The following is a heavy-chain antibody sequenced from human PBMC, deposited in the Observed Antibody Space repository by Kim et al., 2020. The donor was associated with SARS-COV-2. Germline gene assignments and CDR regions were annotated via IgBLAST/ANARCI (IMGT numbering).Heavy chain of an antibody. Sequence: GGSLRLSCAASGFTFSGYYMSWIRQAPGKGLEWVSYISSSGSTIYYADSVKGRFTITSDNDKNPLYLQMNSLRAEDTAVYYCARGVRGCIQYPDGWFDPWGQGTLVTVSS. CDR2: ISSSGSTI. J-gene: IGHJ5*02. D-gene: IGHD3-10*01. V-gene: IGHV3-11*01. CDR3: ARGVRGCIQYPDGWFDP. CDR1: GFTFSGYY.